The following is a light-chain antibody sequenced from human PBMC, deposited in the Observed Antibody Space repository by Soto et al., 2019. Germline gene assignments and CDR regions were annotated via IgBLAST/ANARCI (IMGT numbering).Light chain of an antibody. V-gene: IGKV2-30*01. CDR2: QVS. Sequence: DVLMTQSPLSLPVTLGQPASISCRSSESLVYSDGNTYLTWFQQRPGQSPRRLIYQVSNRDSGVPDRFSGSGSGTDFTLPISRVEAEDAAVYFCKQGIHWPPTFGPGTKVDIK. J-gene: IGKJ3*01. CDR3: KQGIHWPPT. CDR1: ESLVYSDGNTY.